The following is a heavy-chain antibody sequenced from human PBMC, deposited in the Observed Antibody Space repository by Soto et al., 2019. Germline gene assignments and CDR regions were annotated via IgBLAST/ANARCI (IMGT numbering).Heavy chain of an antibody. CDR2: IWYDGSNK. CDR1: GFTFSSYG. J-gene: IGHJ6*02. CDR3: AREKWRIRENGMDV. V-gene: IGHV3-33*01. D-gene: IGHD1-26*01. Sequence: QVQLVECGGGVVQPGRSLRLSCAASGFTFSSYGMHWVRQAPGKGLEWVAVIWYDGSNKYYADSVKGRFTISRDNSKNTLYLQMNSLRAEDTAVYYCAREKWRIRENGMDVWGQGTTVTVSS.